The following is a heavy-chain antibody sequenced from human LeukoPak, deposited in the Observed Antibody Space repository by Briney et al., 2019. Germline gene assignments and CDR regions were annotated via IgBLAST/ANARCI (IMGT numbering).Heavy chain of an antibody. CDR2: ISGSGGST. Sequence: GGSLRLSCAASGFNFSTYAMSWVRRAPGKGLEWVSAISGSGGSTYYADSVKGRFTISRDNSKNTLYLQMDSLRAEDTAIYYCAKDLAVAGTYYFDYWGQGTLVTVSS. CDR3: AKDLAVAGTYYFDY. J-gene: IGHJ4*02. D-gene: IGHD6-19*01. V-gene: IGHV3-23*01. CDR1: GFNFSTYA.